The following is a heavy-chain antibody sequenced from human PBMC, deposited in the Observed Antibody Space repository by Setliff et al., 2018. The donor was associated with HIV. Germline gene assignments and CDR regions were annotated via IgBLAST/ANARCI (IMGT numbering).Heavy chain of an antibody. J-gene: IGHJ4*02. CDR3: AREFPGGTKGFDY. Sequence: VASVKVSCKVSGYTFTSYILHWVRQAAGQGLEWVGRIAPSSGGIHYAQKFQDRVTMTRDTSTSTVYMDLSRLRSEDTAVYYCAREFPGGTKGFDYWGQGTLVTVSS. V-gene: IGHV1-46*01. D-gene: IGHD1-1*01. CDR2: IAPSSGGI. CDR1: GYTFTSYI.